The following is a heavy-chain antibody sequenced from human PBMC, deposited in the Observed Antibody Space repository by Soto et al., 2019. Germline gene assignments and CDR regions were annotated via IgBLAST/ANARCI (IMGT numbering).Heavy chain of an antibody. V-gene: IGHV3-30*18. CDR2: ISYDGSNK. CDR3: AKAAVAGTFDY. J-gene: IGHJ4*02. CDR1: GFTFSSYG. D-gene: IGHD6-19*01. Sequence: QVQLVESGGGVVQTGRSLRLSCAASGFTFSSYGMHWVRQAPGKGLEWVAVISYDGSNKYYADSVKGRFTISRDNSKNTLYLQMNRLRAEDTAVYYCAKAAVAGTFDYWVQGTLVTVSS.